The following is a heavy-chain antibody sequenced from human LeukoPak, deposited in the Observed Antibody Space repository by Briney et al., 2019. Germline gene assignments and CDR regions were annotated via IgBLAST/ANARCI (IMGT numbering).Heavy chain of an antibody. CDR2: IYYSGSGST. D-gene: IGHD6-19*01. CDR1: GGSISSYY. J-gene: IGHJ4*02. CDR3: ARWGYSSGWY. Sequence: PSETLSLTCTVSGGSISSYYWSRIRQPPGKGLEWIGYIYYSGSGSTNYNPSLKSRVTMSVDTSKNQFSLKLSSVTAADTAVYYCARWGYSSGWYWGQGTLVTVSS. V-gene: IGHV4-59*12.